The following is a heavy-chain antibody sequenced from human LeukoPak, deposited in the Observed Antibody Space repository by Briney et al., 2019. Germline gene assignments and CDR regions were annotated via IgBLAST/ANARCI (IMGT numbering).Heavy chain of an antibody. CDR2: ISYDGSNK. Sequence: GGSLRLSCAASGFTFSSYAMHWVRQAPGKGLEWVAVISYDGSNKYYADSVKGRFTISRDNSKNTLYLQMNSLRAEDTAVYYCAREQQLVLDYWGQGTLVTVSS. J-gene: IGHJ4*02. CDR1: GFTFSSYA. D-gene: IGHD6-13*01. CDR3: AREQQLVLDY. V-gene: IGHV3-30-3*01.